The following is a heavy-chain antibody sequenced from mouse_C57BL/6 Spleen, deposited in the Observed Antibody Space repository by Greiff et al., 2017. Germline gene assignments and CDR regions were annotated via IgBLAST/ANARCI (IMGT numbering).Heavy chain of an antibody. D-gene: IGHD1-1*01. V-gene: IGHV1-39*01. CDR2: INPNYGTT. CDR1: GYSFTDYN. J-gene: IGHJ2*01. Sequence: VHVKQSGPELVKPGASVKISCKASGYSFTDYNMNWVKQSNGKSLEWIGVINPNYGTTSYNQKFKGKATLTVDQSSSTAYMQVNSLTSEDSAVYYCARRDYGSSYFDDWGQGTTLTVSS. CDR3: ARRDYGSSYFDD.